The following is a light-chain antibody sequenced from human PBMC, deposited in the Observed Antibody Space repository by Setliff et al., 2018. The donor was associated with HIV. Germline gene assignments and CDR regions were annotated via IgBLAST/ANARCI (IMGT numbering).Light chain of an antibody. Sequence: QSVLAQPASVSASPGQSVSISCTGSGRDLGNFNFVSWYQQYPGDAPQLIIYEISNRPSGVSSRFSGSKSGNTASLTFSNLQAEDEADYYCGSCTSTSPCAFGTGTKGTVL. J-gene: IGLJ1*01. V-gene: IGLV2-14*01. CDR3: GSCTSTSPCA. CDR2: EIS. CDR1: GRDLGNFNF.